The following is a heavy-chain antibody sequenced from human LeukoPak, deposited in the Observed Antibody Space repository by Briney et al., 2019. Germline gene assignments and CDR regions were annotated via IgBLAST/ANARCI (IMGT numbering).Heavy chain of an antibody. Sequence: GGSLRLSCAASGFTFSSYAMSWVRRAPGKGLEWVSAISGSGGSTYYADSVKGRFTISRDNTKNSLYLQMSSLRAEDTAVYYCATDRGWRTSGYYLYYFEYWGQGTLVTFSS. CDR1: GFTFSSYA. D-gene: IGHD3-3*01. CDR2: ISGSGGST. CDR3: ATDRGWRTSGYYLYYFEY. V-gene: IGHV3-23*01. J-gene: IGHJ4*02.